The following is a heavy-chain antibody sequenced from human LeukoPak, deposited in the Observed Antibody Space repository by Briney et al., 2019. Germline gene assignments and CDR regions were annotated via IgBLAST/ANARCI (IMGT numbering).Heavy chain of an antibody. V-gene: IGHV3-21*01. CDR2: ISSSSSYI. J-gene: IGHJ4*02. Sequence: GGSLRLSCAASGFTFSSYSMNWVRQAPGKGLEWVSSISSSSSYIYYADSVKGRFTISRDNAKNSLYLQMNSLRAEDTAVYYCARSEYSSRWALFDYWGQGTLVTVSS. CDR3: ARSEYSSRWALFDY. CDR1: GFTFSSYS. D-gene: IGHD6-13*01.